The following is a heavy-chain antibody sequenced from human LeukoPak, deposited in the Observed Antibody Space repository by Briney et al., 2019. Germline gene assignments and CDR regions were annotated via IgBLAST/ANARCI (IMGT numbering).Heavy chain of an antibody. J-gene: IGHJ4*02. Sequence: SETLSLTCTVSGDSISSYYWSWIRQPPGKGLEWIGYIYHSGSTNYNPSLKSRVTISADTSKDQFSLKLASVTAADTAVYYCATGYSSIWYYFDYWGQGTLVTVSS. CDR1: GDSISSYY. CDR2: IYHSGST. CDR3: ATGYSSIWYYFDY. D-gene: IGHD6-13*01. V-gene: IGHV4-59*01.